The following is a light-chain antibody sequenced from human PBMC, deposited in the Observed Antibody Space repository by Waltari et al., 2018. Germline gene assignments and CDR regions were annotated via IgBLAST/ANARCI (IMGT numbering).Light chain of an antibody. J-gene: IGLJ1*01. CDR2: EVT. V-gene: IGLV2-23*02. CDR3: CSYAGLGIYV. CDR1: TSDFGNYNL. Sequence: QSGLTQPASVSGSPGQSITIPCTGTTSDFGNYNLVSWYQQYPGKAPKLMVYEVTKRTSGVSDRFSGSKSGNTASLTVYGLQSEDEADYYCCSYAGLGIYVFGTGTKVTVL.